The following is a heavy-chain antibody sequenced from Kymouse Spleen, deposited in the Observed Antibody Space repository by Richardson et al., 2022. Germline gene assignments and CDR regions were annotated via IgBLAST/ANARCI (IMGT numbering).Heavy chain of an antibody. CDR1: GFTFSSYG. J-gene: IGHJ5*02. Sequence: QVQLVESGGGVVQPGRSLRLSCAASGFTFSSYGMHWVRQAPGKGLEWVAVIWYDGSNKYYADSVKGRFTISRDNSKNTLYLQMNSLRAEDTAVYYCARDRGNWNYGYNWFDPWGQGTLVTVSS. CDR3: ARDRGNWNYGYNWFDP. CDR2: IWYDGSNK. D-gene: IGHD1-7*01. V-gene: IGHV3-33*01.